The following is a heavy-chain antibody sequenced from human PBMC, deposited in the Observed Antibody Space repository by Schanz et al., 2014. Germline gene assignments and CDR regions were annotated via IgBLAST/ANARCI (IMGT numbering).Heavy chain of an antibody. J-gene: IGHJ4*02. D-gene: IGHD1-1*01. CDR2: IGTSGGT. Sequence: EVQLLDSGGGLVQPGGSLRLSCAASGFAFSSYGMNWLRQAPGKGLEWVSTIGTSGGTNYAESVKGRFTISRDNSKNTLDLQMNSLRAEDTAVYFCAKIERNEDWGQGTLVTVSS. CDR3: AKIERNED. V-gene: IGHV3-23*01. CDR1: GFAFSSYG.